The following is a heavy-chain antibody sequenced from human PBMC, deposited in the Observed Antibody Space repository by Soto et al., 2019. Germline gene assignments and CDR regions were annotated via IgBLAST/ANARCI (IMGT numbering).Heavy chain of an antibody. Sequence: GGSLRLSCAASGFTVSSNYMSWVRQAPGKGLEWVSYISSSGSTIYYADSVKGRFTISRDNAKNSLYLQMNSLRAEDTALYYCARDVDADFRTDFDYWGRGTLVTVSS. CDR2: ISSSGSTI. J-gene: IGHJ4*02. CDR1: GFTVSSNY. D-gene: IGHD4-17*01. V-gene: IGHV3-11*01. CDR3: ARDVDADFRTDFDY.